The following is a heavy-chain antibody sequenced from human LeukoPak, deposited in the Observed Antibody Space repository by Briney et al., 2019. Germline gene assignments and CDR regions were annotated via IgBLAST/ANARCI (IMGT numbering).Heavy chain of an antibody. Sequence: PGGSLRLSCAASGFTFSSYSMNWVRQAPGKGLEWVSSISSSSSYIYYADSVKGRFTISRDNAKNSLYLQMNSLRAEDTAVYYCARSGDPVNTYYYAPGGWWYFDYWGQGTLVTVSS. CDR2: ISSSSSYI. D-gene: IGHD3-10*01. CDR1: GFTFSSYS. V-gene: IGHV3-21*01. J-gene: IGHJ4*02. CDR3: ARSGDPVNTYYYAPGGWWYFDY.